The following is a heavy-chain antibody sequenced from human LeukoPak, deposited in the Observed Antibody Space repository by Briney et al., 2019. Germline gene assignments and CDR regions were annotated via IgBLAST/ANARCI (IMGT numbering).Heavy chain of an antibody. CDR3: AKDLSAYYFDY. CDR2: ISGSGGST. J-gene: IGHJ4*02. D-gene: IGHD3-16*02. V-gene: IGHV3-23*01. Sequence: GGSLRLSCAASGFTFSSYGMSWVRQAPGKGLEWVSAISGSGGSTYYADSVKGRFTISRDNSKDTLYLQMNSLRAEDTAVYYCAKDLSAYYFDYWGQGTLVTVSS. CDR1: GFTFSSYG.